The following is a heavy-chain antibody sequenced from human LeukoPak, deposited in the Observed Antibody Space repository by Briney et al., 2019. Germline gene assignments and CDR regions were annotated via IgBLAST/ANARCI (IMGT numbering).Heavy chain of an antibody. J-gene: IGHJ5*02. D-gene: IGHD3-22*01. CDR1: GFTFGDYA. CDR3: TRDLRGYYYFDSSSMNWFDP. CDR2: IRSKAYGGTT. Sequence: GGSLRLSCTASGFTFGDYAMSWVRQAPGKGLEWVGFIRSKAYGGTTEYAASVKGRFTISRDDSKSIAYLQMNSLKIEDTAVYYCTRDLRGYYYFDSSSMNWFDPWGQGTLVTVSS. V-gene: IGHV3-49*04.